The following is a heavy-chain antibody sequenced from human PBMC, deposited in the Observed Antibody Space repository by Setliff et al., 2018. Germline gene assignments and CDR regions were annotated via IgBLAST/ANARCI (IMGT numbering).Heavy chain of an antibody. Sequence: GESLKISCTASGLTFGDYAMGWVRQAPGEGLEWVGYIRSKAYGETTEYAASVEDRFTISRDDPKNTAYLQMNSLKTDDTGVYYCTTYCDSTTCALDYWGQGILVTVSS. CDR3: TTYCDSTTCALDY. CDR2: IRSKAYGETT. J-gene: IGHJ4*02. V-gene: IGHV3-49*04. D-gene: IGHD2-2*01. CDR1: GLTFGDYA.